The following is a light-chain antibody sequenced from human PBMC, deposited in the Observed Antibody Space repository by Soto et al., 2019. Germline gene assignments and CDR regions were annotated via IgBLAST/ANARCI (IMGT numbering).Light chain of an antibody. V-gene: IGKV1-6*01. CDR2: AAS. CDR1: QDIRNH. CDR3: LQDYNFPLT. Sequence: AIQMTQSPSSLSASVGDRVTITCRTSQDIRNHLDWYQQKPGKAPKLLIYAASSLHSGVPSRFSGSGSGTDFTLTISGLQPEDVATYFCLQDYNFPLTFGGGTKVEIK. J-gene: IGKJ4*01.